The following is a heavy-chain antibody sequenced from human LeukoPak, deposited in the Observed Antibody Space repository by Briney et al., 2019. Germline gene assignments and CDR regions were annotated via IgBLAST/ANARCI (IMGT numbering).Heavy chain of an antibody. D-gene: IGHD2-2*01. CDR2: INPNSGGT. CDR1: GYTFTGYY. J-gene: IGHJ4*02. Sequence: GASVKVSCKASGYTFTGYYMHCVRQAPGQGLEWMGWINPNSGGTNYAQKFQGRVTMTRDTSISTAYMELSRLRSDDTAVYYCARDKSRSPALDYWGQGTLVTVSS. CDR3: ARDKSRSPALDY. V-gene: IGHV1-2*02.